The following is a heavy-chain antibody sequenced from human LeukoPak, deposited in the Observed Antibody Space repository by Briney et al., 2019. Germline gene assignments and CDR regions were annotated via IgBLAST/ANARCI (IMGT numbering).Heavy chain of an antibody. V-gene: IGHV3-23*01. CDR1: GFTFSSYA. CDR2: ISGSGGST. J-gene: IGHJ6*03. D-gene: IGHD6-19*01. CDR3: AKGSGWPYYYYYMDV. Sequence: PGGSLRLSCAASGFTFSSYAMSWVRQAPGKGLEWVSAISGSGGSTYYADSVKGRFTISRDNSKNTLYLQMNSLRAEDTAVYYCAKGSGWPYYYYYMDVWGKGTTVTVSS.